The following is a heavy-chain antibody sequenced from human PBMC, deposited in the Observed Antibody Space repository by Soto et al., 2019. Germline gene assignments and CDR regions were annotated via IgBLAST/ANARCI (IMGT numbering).Heavy chain of an antibody. D-gene: IGHD3-16*01. Sequence: SETLSLTCAVYGGSFSGYYWSWIRQPPGKGLEWIGEINHSGSTNYNPSLKSRVTISVDTSKNQFSLKLSSVTAADTAVYYCARLRGYYFDYWGQGTLVTVSS. V-gene: IGHV4-34*01. J-gene: IGHJ4*02. CDR2: INHSGST. CDR3: ARLRGYYFDY. CDR1: GGSFSGYY.